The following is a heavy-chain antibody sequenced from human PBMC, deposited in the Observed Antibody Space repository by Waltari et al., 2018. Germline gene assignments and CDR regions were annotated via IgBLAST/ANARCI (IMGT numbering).Heavy chain of an antibody. J-gene: IGHJ3*02. CDR2: IIPIFGTA. V-gene: IGHV1-69*14. CDR1: GGTFSSYA. D-gene: IGHD3-22*01. Sequence: QVQLVQSGAEVKKPGSSVKVSCKASGGTFSSYAISWVRQAPGQGLEWMGGIIPIFGTANYAQKCQGRVTITADKSTSTAYMELSSLRSEDTAVYYCASDSSGYYYHDAFDIWGKGTMVTVSS. CDR3: ASDSSGYYYHDAFDI.